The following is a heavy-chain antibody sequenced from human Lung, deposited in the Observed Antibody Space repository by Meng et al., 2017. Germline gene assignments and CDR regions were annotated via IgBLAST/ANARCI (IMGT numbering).Heavy chain of an antibody. J-gene: IGHJ4*02. CDR2: INPKSGDT. CDR1: GYNFPDYY. Sequence: RVHLWAEAKKPGAAVKVSCKPSGYNFPDYYIHWVRRAPGQGLEWMGRINPKSGDTHYAQKFQARVTMTGDTSISTAYMELSGLRSDDTAMYYCARDEDISAAGKLFGDYWGQGTLVTVSS. CDR3: ARDEDISAAGKLFGDY. V-gene: IGHV1-2*06. D-gene: IGHD6-25*01.